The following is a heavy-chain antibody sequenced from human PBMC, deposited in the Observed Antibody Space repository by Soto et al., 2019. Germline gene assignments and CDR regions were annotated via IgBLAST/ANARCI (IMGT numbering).Heavy chain of an antibody. D-gene: IGHD2-15*01. CDR2: ISAYNGNT. Sequence: ASVKVSCNASGYTFTSYGISWVRQAPGQGLEWMGWISAYNGNTNYAQKLQGRVTMTTDTSTITAYMQLRSLRSDDTAVYYCARAGPHIVVVVAATDYYYGMDVGGQGTTVTVSS. CDR1: GYTFTSYG. V-gene: IGHV1-18*01. CDR3: ARAGPHIVVVVAATDYYYGMDV. J-gene: IGHJ6*02.